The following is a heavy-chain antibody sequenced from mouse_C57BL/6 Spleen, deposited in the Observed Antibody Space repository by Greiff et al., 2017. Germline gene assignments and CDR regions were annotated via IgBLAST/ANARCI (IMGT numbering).Heavy chain of an antibody. CDR3: AREGVFITTVDTYFDY. D-gene: IGHD1-1*01. Sequence: VQLQQPGAELVKPGASVKMSCKASGYTFTSYWITWVKQRPGQGLEWIGDIYPGSGSTNYNEKFKSKATLTVDTSSSTAYMQLSSLTSEDSAVYYCAREGVFITTVDTYFDYWGQGTTLTVSS. CDR2: IYPGSGST. J-gene: IGHJ2*01. CDR1: GYTFTSYW. V-gene: IGHV1-55*01.